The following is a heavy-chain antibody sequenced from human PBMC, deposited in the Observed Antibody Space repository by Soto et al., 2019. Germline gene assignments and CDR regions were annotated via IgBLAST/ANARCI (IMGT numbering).Heavy chain of an antibody. J-gene: IGHJ4*02. V-gene: IGHV4-31*03. D-gene: IGHD3-3*01. Sequence: QVQLQESGPGLVKPSQTLSLTCTVSGGSISSGGYYWSWIRQHPGKGLEWIGYIYYSGSTYYNPSLKSRVTISVDTSKNQFSLKLSSVTAADTAVYYCARFKWIFGVVTTTGNIDYWGQGTLVTVSS. CDR2: IYYSGST. CDR1: GGSISSGGYY. CDR3: ARFKWIFGVVTTTGNIDY.